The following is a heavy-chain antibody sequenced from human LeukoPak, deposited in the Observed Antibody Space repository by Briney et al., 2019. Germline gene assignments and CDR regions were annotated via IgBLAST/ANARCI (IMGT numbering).Heavy chain of an antibody. CDR1: GGSFNGHH. Sequence: SETLSLTCAVYGGSFNGHHWTWIRQPPGKGVEWIGYIYYSGSTNYNPSLKSRVTISVDTSKNQFSLKLRSVTAADTAVYYCARHRARYYDSSGITGDAFDIWGQGTMVTVSS. J-gene: IGHJ3*02. V-gene: IGHV4-59*08. D-gene: IGHD3-22*01. CDR2: IYYSGST. CDR3: ARHRARYYDSSGITGDAFDI.